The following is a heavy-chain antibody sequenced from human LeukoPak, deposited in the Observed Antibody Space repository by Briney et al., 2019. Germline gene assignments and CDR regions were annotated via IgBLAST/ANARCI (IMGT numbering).Heavy chain of an antibody. J-gene: IGHJ4*02. CDR1: GYTFTSYD. Sequence: GESLKISCKASGYTFTSYDINWVRQATGRGLERMGWMNPNSGNTGYAQKFQGRVTMTRNTSISTAYMELRSLRSEDTAVYYCARGPKGYSSRQDDYWGQGTLVTVSS. CDR2: MNPNSGNT. V-gene: IGHV1-8*01. CDR3: ARGPKGYSSRQDDY. D-gene: IGHD6-13*01.